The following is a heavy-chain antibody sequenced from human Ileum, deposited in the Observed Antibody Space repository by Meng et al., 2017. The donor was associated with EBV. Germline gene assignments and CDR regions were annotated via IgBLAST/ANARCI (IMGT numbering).Heavy chain of an antibody. CDR2: IYNSGST. CDR3: ARGQKGYFDL. CDR1: DGSISSSNYY. J-gene: IGHJ2*01. Sequence: QRPESGPGLVNPSHTLSLSYTVADGSISSSNYYWSLIRQPPGKGLEWSGHIYNSGSTYYNPSLKSRITISVDTSKNQFSLKLSSVTAADTAVYYCARGQKGYFDLWGRGTLVTVSS. V-gene: IGHV4-30-4*01.